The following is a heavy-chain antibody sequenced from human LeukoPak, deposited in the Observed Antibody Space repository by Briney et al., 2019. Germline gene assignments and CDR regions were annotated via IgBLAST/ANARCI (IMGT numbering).Heavy chain of an antibody. D-gene: IGHD3-10*01. CDR1: GFTFSSYA. CDR2: ISYDGSNK. J-gene: IGHJ4*02. Sequence: QPGRSLRLSCAASGFTFSSYAMHWVRQAPGKGLEWVAVISYDGSNKYYADSVKGRFTISRDNSKNTLYLQMNSLRAEDTAVYYCAITPSGSGSYYFDYWGQGTLVTVSS. V-gene: IGHV3-30-3*01. CDR3: AITPSGSGSYYFDY.